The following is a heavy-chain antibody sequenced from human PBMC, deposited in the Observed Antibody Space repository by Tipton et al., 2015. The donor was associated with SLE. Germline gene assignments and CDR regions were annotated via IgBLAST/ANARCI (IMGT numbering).Heavy chain of an antibody. D-gene: IGHD4-17*01. CDR1: GFTFSSYG. Sequence: RSLRLSCAASGFTFSSYGMHWVRPAPGKGLEWVAVIWYDGSNKYYADSVKGRFTISRDNSKNTLYLQMNSLRAEDTAVYYCAKDRTGYGDSDDAFDIWGQGTMVTVSS. J-gene: IGHJ3*02. V-gene: IGHV3-33*06. CDR2: IWYDGSNK. CDR3: AKDRTGYGDSDDAFDI.